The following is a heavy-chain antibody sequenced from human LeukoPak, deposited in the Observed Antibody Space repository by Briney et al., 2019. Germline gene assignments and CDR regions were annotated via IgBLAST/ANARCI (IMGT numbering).Heavy chain of an antibody. D-gene: IGHD3-16*01. CDR3: ARGLGPIYFDY. CDR1: GGSVSSGNLY. V-gene: IGHV4-61*01. J-gene: IGHJ4*02. CDR2: IYYSGST. Sequence: SETLSLTCTVSGGSVSSGNLYWSWIRQPPGKGLEWIGYIYYSGSTSYNPSLKSRVTVSADMSKNQFSLKLNSVTAADTAVYYCARGLGPIYFDYWGQGTLVTVSS.